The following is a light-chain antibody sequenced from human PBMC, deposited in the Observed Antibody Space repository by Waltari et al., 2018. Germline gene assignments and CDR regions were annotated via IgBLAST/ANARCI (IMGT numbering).Light chain of an antibody. J-gene: IGKJ2*01. V-gene: IGKV1-27*01. CDR1: QGISNY. CDR3: QKYNSAPYT. Sequence: DIQLTQSPSSLSTSVGDRLTITCRAIQGISNYLAWYQQKPGRVPRLLIYAASTLQSGVPSRFSGSGSVTDFTLTISSLQPEDVATYYCQKYNSAPYTFGQGTKLEIK. CDR2: AAS.